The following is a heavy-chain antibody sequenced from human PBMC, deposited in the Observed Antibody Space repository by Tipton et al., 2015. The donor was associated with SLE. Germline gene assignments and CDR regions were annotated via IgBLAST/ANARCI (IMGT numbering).Heavy chain of an antibody. CDR1: GDSFYSSHYQ. J-gene: IGHJ4*02. CDR3: AKYASGTMFEY. Sequence: LRLSCSVSGDSFYSSHYQWDWIRQSTGKGLEWIGSRFSGGSTYYNPPRKSRVTISADTSKNQFSLRLTSVTAADTAVYYCAKYASGTMFEYWGQGTLVTVSS. V-gene: IGHV4-39*01. CDR2: RFSGGST. D-gene: IGHD3-10*01.